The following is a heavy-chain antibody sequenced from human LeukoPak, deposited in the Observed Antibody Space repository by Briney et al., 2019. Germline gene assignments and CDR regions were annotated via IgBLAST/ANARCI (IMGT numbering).Heavy chain of an antibody. CDR2: INHSGST. CDR1: GGSFSGYY. D-gene: IGHD3-9*01. Sequence: SETLSLTCSVYGGSFSGYYWSWIRQPPGRGLEWIGEINHSGSTNYNPSLKSRVTISVDTSKNQFSLKVSSVTAADTAVYYCARAHYDILTGYYYFDYWGQGTLVTVSS. V-gene: IGHV4-34*01. CDR3: ARAHYDILTGYYYFDY. J-gene: IGHJ4*02.